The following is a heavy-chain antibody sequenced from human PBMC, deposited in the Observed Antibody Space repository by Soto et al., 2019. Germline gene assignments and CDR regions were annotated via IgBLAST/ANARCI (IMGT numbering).Heavy chain of an antibody. V-gene: IGHV3-21*01. CDR1: GFTFSSYS. Sequence: EVQLVESGGGLVKPGGSLRLSCAASGFTFSSYSMNWVRQAPGKGLEWVSSISSSSSYIYYADSVKGRFTISRDNAKNSLYLQMNSLRAEDTAVYYCARWIADLSGYYYYGMDVWGQGTTVTVSS. CDR3: ARWIADLSGYYYYGMDV. D-gene: IGHD1-26*01. CDR2: ISSSSSYI. J-gene: IGHJ6*02.